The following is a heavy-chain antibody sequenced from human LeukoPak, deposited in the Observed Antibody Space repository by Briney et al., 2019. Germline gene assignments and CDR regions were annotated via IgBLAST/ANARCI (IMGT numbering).Heavy chain of an antibody. J-gene: IGHJ3*02. V-gene: IGHV4-61*02. CDR3: ARERWFDI. CDR1: GGSISSGSYY. CDR2: IYTSGST. Sequence: PSETLSLTCTVSGGSISSGSYYWSWIRQPAGKGLEWIGRIYTSGSTNYNPSLKSRVTISVDTSKNQFSLKLSSVTAADTAVYYCARERWFDIWGQGTMVTVSS. D-gene: IGHD4-23*01.